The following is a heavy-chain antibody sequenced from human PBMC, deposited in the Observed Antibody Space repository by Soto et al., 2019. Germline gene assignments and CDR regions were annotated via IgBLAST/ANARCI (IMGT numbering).Heavy chain of an antibody. CDR3: ARDLRDSSGSWFDP. J-gene: IGHJ5*02. D-gene: IGHD3-22*01. V-gene: IGHV4-59*01. Sequence: PSETLSLTCTVSGGSISSYYWSWIRQPPGKGLEWIGYIYYSGSTNYNPFLKSRVTISVDTSKNQFSLKLSSVTAADTAVYYCARDLRDSSGSWFDPWGQGTLVTVSS. CDR2: IYYSGST. CDR1: GGSISSYY.